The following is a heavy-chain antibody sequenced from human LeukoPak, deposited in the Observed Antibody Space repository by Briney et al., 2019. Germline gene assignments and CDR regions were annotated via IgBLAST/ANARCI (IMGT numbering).Heavy chain of an antibody. CDR2: VYFTGTT. J-gene: IGHJ4*02. CDR3: ARVTTGWLAFFDS. CDR1: GGSISSGNYY. V-gene: IGHV4-61*02. D-gene: IGHD6-19*01. Sequence: PSETLSLTCTVSGGSISSGNYYWSWIRQPAGKGLEWIGRVYFTGTTHYNPSLRSRVTLSLDTSKNHFSLNLKSVTAADTAVYFCARVTTGWLAFFDSWGQGILVTVSS.